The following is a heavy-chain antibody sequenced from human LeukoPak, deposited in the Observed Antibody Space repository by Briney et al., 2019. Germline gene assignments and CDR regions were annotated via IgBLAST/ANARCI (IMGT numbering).Heavy chain of an antibody. J-gene: IGHJ4*02. CDR2: INAGNGNT. CDR3: ARDLANCGGDCYSRFGY. Sequence: ASVKVSCKASGYTFTSYAMHWVRQAPGQRFEWMGWINAGNGNTKYSQKFQGRVTITRDTSASTAYMELSSLRSEDTAVYYCARDLANCGGDCYSRFGYWGQGTLVTVSS. V-gene: IGHV1-3*01. D-gene: IGHD2-21*02. CDR1: GYTFTSYA.